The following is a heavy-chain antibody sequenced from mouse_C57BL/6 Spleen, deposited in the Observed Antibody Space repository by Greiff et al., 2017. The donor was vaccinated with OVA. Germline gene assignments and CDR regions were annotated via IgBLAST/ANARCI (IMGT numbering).Heavy chain of an antibody. V-gene: IGHV5-4*01. CDR2: ISDGGSYT. Sequence: EVQLVESGGGLVKPGGSLKLSCAASGFTFTSYAMSWVRQTPGKRLEWVATISDGGSYTYYPDNVKGRFTISRDNAKNNLYMQISHLKSEDTTMYYCARSDGSHAGLAYWGQGTLVTVSA. CDR3: ARSDGSHAGLAY. J-gene: IGHJ3*01. CDR1: GFTFTSYA.